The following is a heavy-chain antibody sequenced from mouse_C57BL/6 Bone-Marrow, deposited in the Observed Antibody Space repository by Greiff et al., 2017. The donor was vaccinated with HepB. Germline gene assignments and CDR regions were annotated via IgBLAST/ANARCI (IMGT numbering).Heavy chain of an antibody. V-gene: IGHV3-3*01. D-gene: IGHD1-1*01. CDR3: ARYYYGSSPSYWYFDV. Sequence: DVKLVESGPSLVRPSQTLSLTCTVTGFSINSDCYWIWIRQFPGNKLEYIGYTFYSGITYYNPSLESRTYITRDTSKNQFSLKLSSVTTEDTATYYCARYYYGSSPSYWYFDVWGTGTTVTVSS. CDR1: GFSINSDCY. CDR2: TFYSGIT. J-gene: IGHJ1*03.